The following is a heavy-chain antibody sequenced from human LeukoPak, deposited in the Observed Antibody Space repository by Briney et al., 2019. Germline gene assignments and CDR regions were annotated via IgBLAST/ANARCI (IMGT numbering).Heavy chain of an antibody. Sequence: GGSLRLSCAASGFTFSSYGMNWVRQAPGKGLEWVSYISSSGNSIYYADSVKGRFTISRDNAKNSLYLQMNSLRAEDMAVYYCARGRFGSCWGQGTLVTVSS. V-gene: IGHV3-48*03. D-gene: IGHD6-13*01. CDR3: ARGRFGSC. CDR1: GFTFSSYG. CDR2: ISSSGNSI. J-gene: IGHJ1*01.